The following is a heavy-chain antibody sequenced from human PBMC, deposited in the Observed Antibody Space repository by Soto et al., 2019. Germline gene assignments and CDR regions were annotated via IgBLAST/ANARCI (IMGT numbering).Heavy chain of an antibody. CDR3: ARVARDYSNYDWFDP. Sequence: GXSVKVSCQASGGTFSSYAISWVRQAPVQGLEWMGGIIPIFGTANYAQKFQGRVTITADESTSTAYMELSSLRSEDTAVYYCARVARDYSNYDWFDPWGQGTLVTVSS. CDR1: GGTFSSYA. CDR2: IIPIFGTA. D-gene: IGHD4-4*01. V-gene: IGHV1-69*01. J-gene: IGHJ5*02.